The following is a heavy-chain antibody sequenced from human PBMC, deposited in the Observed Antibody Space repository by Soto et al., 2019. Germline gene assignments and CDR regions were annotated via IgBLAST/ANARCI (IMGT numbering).Heavy chain of an antibody. Sequence: GSLRLSFAASGFSFSSYSMNLVRQAPGKGLEWVSSISGSSSYIYYADSVKGRFTISRDNAKNSLYLQMKSLRAEDTAVYYCAREAQLELLGWFDPWGQGTLVTGPS. CDR2: ISGSSSYI. V-gene: IGHV3-21*01. CDR1: GFSFSSYS. J-gene: IGHJ5*02. CDR3: AREAQLELLGWFDP. D-gene: IGHD1-7*01.